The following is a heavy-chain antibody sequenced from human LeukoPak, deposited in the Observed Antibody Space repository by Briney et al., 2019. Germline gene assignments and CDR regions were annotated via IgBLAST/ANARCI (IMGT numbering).Heavy chain of an antibody. CDR3: TRHQVTVIRGVAY. CDR1: GFTFSGSA. J-gene: IGHJ4*02. Sequence: GGSLRLSWAASGFTFSGSAMRWVRQASGKGREWVGRIRSKAKSYATAYAASVKGRLTISRDDSKNTAYLQMNRLKTEDTAVYYCTRHQVTVIRGVAYCGEGTLGTVSS. V-gene: IGHV3-73*01. CDR2: IRSKAKSYAT. D-gene: IGHD2-21*02.